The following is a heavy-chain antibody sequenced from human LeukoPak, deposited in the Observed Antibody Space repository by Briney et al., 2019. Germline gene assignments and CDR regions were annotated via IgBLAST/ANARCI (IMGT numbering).Heavy chain of an antibody. CDR2: ISSSSSYI. D-gene: IGHD3-22*01. CDR1: GFTFSSYS. J-gene: IGHJ4*02. CDR3: LGYYDNSGYYPDY. V-gene: IGHV3-21*01. Sequence: GGSLRLSCAASGFTFSSYSMNWVRQAPGKGLEWVSSISSSSSYIYYADSVKGRFTISRDNAKNSLYLQMNSLRAEDTAVYYCLGYYDNSGYYPDYWGQGTLVTVSS.